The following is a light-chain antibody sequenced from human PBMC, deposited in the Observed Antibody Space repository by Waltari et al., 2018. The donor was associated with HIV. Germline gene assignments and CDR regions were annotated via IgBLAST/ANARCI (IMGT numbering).Light chain of an antibody. CDR2: YDS. Sequence: SYLLTQPPSVPVSPGKPPSLSCAGNHIGSKRDHCYQQKPGQAPVLVIYYDSDRPSGIPERFSGSNSGNTATLTISRVEAGDEVDYYCQVWDSSSDTYVFGTGTKVTVL. J-gene: IGLJ1*01. CDR3: QVWDSSSDTYV. CDR1: HIGSKR. V-gene: IGLV3-21*04.